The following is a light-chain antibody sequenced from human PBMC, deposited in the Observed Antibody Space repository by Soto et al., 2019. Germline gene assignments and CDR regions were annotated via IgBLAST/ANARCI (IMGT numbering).Light chain of an antibody. Sequence: QSVLTQPASLSGSPGQSITISCTGTSSDVGGYNYVSWYQHHPGKAPKLIIYDVSNRPSGVSIRFSGSKSDNTASLTISGPQPEDEADYHCSSYTTSNTRQIVFGTGTKVTVL. J-gene: IGLJ1*01. CDR1: SSDVGGYNY. CDR3: SSYTTSNTRQIV. CDR2: DVS. V-gene: IGLV2-14*03.